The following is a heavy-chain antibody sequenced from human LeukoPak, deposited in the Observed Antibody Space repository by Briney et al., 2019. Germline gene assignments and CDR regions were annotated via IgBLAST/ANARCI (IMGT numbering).Heavy chain of an antibody. J-gene: IGHJ5*02. CDR2: ISSSSSYI. CDR3: ARDPLASRNYYDSSGPFDP. Sequence: GGSLRLSCAASGFTFSSYSMNWVRQAPGKGLEWVSSISSSSSYIYYADSVKGRFTISRDNAKNSLYLQMNSLRAEDTAVYYCARDPLASRNYYDSSGPFDPWGQGTLVTVSS. V-gene: IGHV3-21*01. D-gene: IGHD3-22*01. CDR1: GFTFSSYS.